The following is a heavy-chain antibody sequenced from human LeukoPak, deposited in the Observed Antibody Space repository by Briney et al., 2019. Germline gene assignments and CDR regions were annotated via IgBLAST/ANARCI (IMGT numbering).Heavy chain of an antibody. CDR3: VRDEYSYGLYFDL. CDR1: GSTFTTYG. V-gene: IGHV1-18*01. J-gene: IGHJ2*01. D-gene: IGHD5-18*01. CDR2: ISAYNGKT. Sequence: GASVKVSCKTSGSTFTTYGISWVRQAPGQGPEWMGWISAYNGKTNYAQKFQGRVTMTTETSTSTAYMGLRSLRSDDTAIYYCVRDEYSYGLYFDLWGRGTPVTVSS.